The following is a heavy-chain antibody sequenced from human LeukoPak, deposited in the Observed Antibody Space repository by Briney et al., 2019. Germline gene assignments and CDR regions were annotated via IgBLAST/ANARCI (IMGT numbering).Heavy chain of an antibody. J-gene: IGHJ4*02. CDR3: ARDRGGATRRGFDY. CDR2: INPNSGGT. CDR1: GYTFTAYY. Sequence: ASVKVSCKASGYTFTAYYMHWVRQAPGQGLERMGWINPNSGGTNYAQKFQGRVTMTRDTSISTAYMELSRLRSDDTAVYYCARDRGGATRRGFDYWGQGTLVTVSS. V-gene: IGHV1-2*02. D-gene: IGHD1-26*01.